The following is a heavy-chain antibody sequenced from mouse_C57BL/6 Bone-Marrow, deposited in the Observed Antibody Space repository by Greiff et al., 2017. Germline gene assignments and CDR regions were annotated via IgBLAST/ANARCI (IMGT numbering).Heavy chain of an antibody. D-gene: IGHD1-1*01. J-gene: IGHJ4*01. CDR3: AREQIITTVVEEGTDY. Sequence: EVKLVESGPGLVKPSQSLSLTCSVTGYSITSGYYWNWIRQFPGNKLEWLGYISYDGSKNYNPSLKNRISITRDTSKNQFFLKLNSVTTEDTATYYCAREQIITTVVEEGTDYWGQGTSVTVSS. CDR2: ISYDGSK. CDR1: GYSITSGYY. V-gene: IGHV3-6*01.